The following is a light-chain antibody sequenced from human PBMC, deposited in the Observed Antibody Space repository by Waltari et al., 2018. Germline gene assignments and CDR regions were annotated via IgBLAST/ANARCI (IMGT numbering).Light chain of an antibody. V-gene: IGKV3-20*01. Sequence: EIVLTQSPGTLSLSPGERATLSCRASHSVSSNYLAWYRQRPGQPPRLLIYGASKRATGIPDRFSGSGSGTDFTLTIFRLEPEDFAVYYCQQYGRSPPYTFGQGTKLEIK. CDR3: QQYGRSPPYT. J-gene: IGKJ2*01. CDR2: GAS. CDR1: HSVSSNY.